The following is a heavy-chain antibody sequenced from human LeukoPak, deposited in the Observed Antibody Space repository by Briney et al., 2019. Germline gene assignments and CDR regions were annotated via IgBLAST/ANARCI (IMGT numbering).Heavy chain of an antibody. Sequence: PGGCLRLSCAASGFTFSSYSMSWVRQAPGKGLEWVSAISSSGGNTYYADPVKGRFTISRDNFKNTLYQQMNSLSAEDTAVYYCAKDIGYGPTGYYYGMDVWGQGTTVTVSS. CDR2: ISSSGGNT. J-gene: IGHJ6*02. V-gene: IGHV3-23*01. CDR3: AKDIGYGPTGYYYGMDV. D-gene: IGHD5-18*01. CDR1: GFTFSSYS.